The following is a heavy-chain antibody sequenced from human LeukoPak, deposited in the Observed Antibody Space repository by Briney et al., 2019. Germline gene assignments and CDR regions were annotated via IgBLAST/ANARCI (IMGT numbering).Heavy chain of an antibody. D-gene: IGHD3-10*01. V-gene: IGHV3-7*01. CDR1: GFILSSYW. CDR2: IKQDGSEK. CDR3: ARVGSHSGSLSLIKKNYYYYYYVDV. J-gene: IGHJ6*03. Sequence: GGSLRLSCGASGFILSSYWMSWVRQAPGKGLEWVANIKQDGSEKYYVDSVKGRFTISRDNAKNSLYLQMNSLRAEDTAVYYCARVGSHSGSLSLIKKNYYYYYYVDVWGKGTTVTISS.